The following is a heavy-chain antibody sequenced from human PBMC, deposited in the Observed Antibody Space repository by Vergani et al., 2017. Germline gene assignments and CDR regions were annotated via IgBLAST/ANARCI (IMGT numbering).Heavy chain of an antibody. CDR3: ARDTFHFDSENYDDVFDS. Sequence: QVQLQESGPGLVKPSQTLSLTCTVSGGSISSYYWSWIRQAAGEGLEWIGRIYTSGTTNYNPSLKSRVTMSVDTSKNQFSVKLSSVTAADTAVYYCARDTFHFDSENYDDVFDSWGQGTMVIVSS. D-gene: IGHD3-16*01. CDR1: GGSISSYY. V-gene: IGHV4-4*07. J-gene: IGHJ3*02. CDR2: IYTSGTT.